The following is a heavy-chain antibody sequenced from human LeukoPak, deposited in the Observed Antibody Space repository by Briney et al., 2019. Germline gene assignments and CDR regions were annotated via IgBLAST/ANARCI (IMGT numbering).Heavy chain of an antibody. CDR1: GFTVSSNY. D-gene: IGHD3-10*01. V-gene: IGHV3-66*01. Sequence: GSLRLSCAASGFTVSSNYMTWVRQAPGKGLEWVSIIYSGGSTYYADSVKGRFTISRDNSKNTLYLQMNSLRAEDTAVYYCAREYGFGSGSYYPWGQGTLVIVSS. J-gene: IGHJ5*02. CDR3: AREYGFGSGSYYP. CDR2: IYSGGST.